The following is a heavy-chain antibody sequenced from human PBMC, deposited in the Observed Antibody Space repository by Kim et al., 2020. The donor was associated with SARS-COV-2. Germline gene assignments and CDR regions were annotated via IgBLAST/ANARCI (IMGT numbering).Heavy chain of an antibody. CDR2: IIPIFGTA. J-gene: IGHJ4*02. V-gene: IGHV1-69*13. CDR3: ARESSPTPFFDY. CDR1: GGTFSSYA. D-gene: IGHD6-6*01. Sequence: SVKVSCKASGGTFSSYAISWVRQAPGQGLEWMGGIIPIFGTANYAQKFQGRVTITADESTSTAYMELSSLRSEDTAVYYCARESSPTPFFDYWGQGTLVTVSS.